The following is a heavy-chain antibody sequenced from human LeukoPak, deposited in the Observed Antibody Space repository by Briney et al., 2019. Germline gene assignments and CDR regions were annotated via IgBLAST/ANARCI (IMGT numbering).Heavy chain of an antibody. CDR1: GGSVSSGSYY. J-gene: IGHJ4*02. CDR2: IYYSGST. CDR3: ARVTAGGSAY. V-gene: IGHV4-61*01. Sequence: SETLSLTCTVSGGSVSSGSYYWSWIRQPPGKDLKWIAYIYYSGSTNYNPSLKSRVTISVDTSKNQFSLKLSSVTAADTAVYYCARVTAGGSAYWGQGTLVTVSS. D-gene: IGHD6-13*01.